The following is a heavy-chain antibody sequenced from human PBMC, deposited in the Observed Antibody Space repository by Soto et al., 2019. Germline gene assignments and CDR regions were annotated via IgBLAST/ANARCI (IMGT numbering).Heavy chain of an antibody. CDR3: ARGRRYSSSWYSDY. V-gene: IGHV4-39*01. CDR1: GGSISSSSYY. CDR2: IYYSGST. Sequence: QLQLQESGPGLVKPSETLSLTCTVSGGSISSSSYYWGWIRQPPGKGLEWIGSIYYSGSTYYNPSLKSRVTISVYTSKNQFSLKLSSVTAADTAVYYCARGRRYSSSWYSDYWGQGTLVTVSS. J-gene: IGHJ4*02. D-gene: IGHD6-13*01.